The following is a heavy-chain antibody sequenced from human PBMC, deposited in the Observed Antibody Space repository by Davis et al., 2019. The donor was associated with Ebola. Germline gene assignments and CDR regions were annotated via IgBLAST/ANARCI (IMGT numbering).Heavy chain of an antibody. V-gene: IGHV1-2*02. CDR3: ARGGVTMTVVPRDYYHGLDV. D-gene: IGHD3-22*01. CDR1: GGTFSNYT. J-gene: IGHJ6*02. CDR2: VNPNSGGT. Sequence: AASVKVSCKASGGTFSNYTFHWVRQAPGQGLEWMGRVNPNSGGTNFAQKFRGRVTMTSDTSISTAHLELSRLGSDDTAVYWCARGGVTMTVVPRDYYHGLDVWGQGTTVIVSS.